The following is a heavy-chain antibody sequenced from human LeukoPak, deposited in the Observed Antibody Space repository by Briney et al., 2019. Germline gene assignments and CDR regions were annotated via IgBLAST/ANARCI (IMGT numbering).Heavy chain of an antibody. CDR3: ARALTFYYASGSSLCDY. J-gene: IGHJ4*02. CDR1: GFTFSSHS. CDR2: ISSSSSTI. V-gene: IGHV3-48*04. Sequence: GGSLRLSCAASGFTFSSHSMNWVRQAPGKGLEWVSYISSSSSTIYYAESVKGRFTISRDNAKNSLYLQMNSLRAEDMAVYYCARALTFYYASGSSLCDYWGQGTLVTVSS. D-gene: IGHD3-10*01.